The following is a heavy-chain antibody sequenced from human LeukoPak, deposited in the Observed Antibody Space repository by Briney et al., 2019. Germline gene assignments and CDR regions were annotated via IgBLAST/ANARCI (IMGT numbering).Heavy chain of an antibody. CDR3: TTDRPSDTSGWYSIY. V-gene: IGHV3-15*01. J-gene: IGHJ4*02. CDR2: VKSKTDGGTT. D-gene: IGHD6-19*01. Sequence: GGSLRLSRAASGFTFSNAWMSWVRQAPGKGLEWVGRVKSKTDGGTTDYAAPVKGRFTISRDDSHNTLDLQMNSLKTEDTAVYYCTTDRPSDTSGWYSIYWGQGTLVTVSS. CDR1: GFTFSNAW.